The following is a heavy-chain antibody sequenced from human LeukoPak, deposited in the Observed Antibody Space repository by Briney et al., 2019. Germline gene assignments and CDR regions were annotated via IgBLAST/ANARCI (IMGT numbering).Heavy chain of an antibody. D-gene: IGHD3-3*01. Sequence: ASVKVSCKASGYTFTSYGISWVRQAPGQGLEWMGWISAYNGNTNYAQKLQGRVTMTTDTSTSTAYMELRSLRSDDTAVYYCARLERGYDFWSGYYRYYFDPWGQGTLVTVSS. V-gene: IGHV1-18*01. J-gene: IGHJ4*02. CDR1: GYTFTSYG. CDR3: ARLERGYDFWSGYYRYYFDP. CDR2: ISAYNGNT.